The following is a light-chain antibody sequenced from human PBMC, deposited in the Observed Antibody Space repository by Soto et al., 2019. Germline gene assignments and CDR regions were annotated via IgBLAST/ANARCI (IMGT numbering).Light chain of an antibody. J-gene: IGKJ5*01. Sequence: DIQMTQSPPSLSASVGDRVTITCRASQGIGNSLAWYQQKPGTVPKLLIYSASTLQSGVPSRFSGSGSGTDFTRPISSLQPEDVAAYYCQKYNPVPATFGQGTRLAIK. CDR2: SAS. CDR3: QKYNPVPAT. CDR1: QGIGNS. V-gene: IGKV1-27*01.